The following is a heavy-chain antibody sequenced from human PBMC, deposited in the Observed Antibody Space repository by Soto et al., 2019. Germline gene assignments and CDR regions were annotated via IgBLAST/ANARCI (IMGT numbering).Heavy chain of an antibody. CDR3: ARALRYGDFESYGMDV. Sequence: SETLSLTCTVSGGSISSGGYYWSWIRQHPGKGLEWIGYIYYSGSTYYNPSLKSRVTISVDTSKNQFSLKLSSVTAADTAVYYCARALRYGDFESYGMDVWGQGTTVTVSS. V-gene: IGHV4-31*03. CDR1: GGSISSGGYY. D-gene: IGHD4-17*01. J-gene: IGHJ6*02. CDR2: IYYSGST.